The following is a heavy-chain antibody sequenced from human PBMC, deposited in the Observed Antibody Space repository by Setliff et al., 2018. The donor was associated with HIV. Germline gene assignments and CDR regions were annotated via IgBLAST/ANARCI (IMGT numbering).Heavy chain of an antibody. CDR1: GYAISSGYY. CDR2: IYNRGST. CDR3: ARELLRNWDGSENSYKPYYFDY. Sequence: SETLSLTCAVSGYAISSGYYWGWIRRPPGKGPEWIGSIYNRGSTYYNPSLKSRVTISVDTSKNQFSLKLSSVTAADTAVYYCARELLRNWDGSENSYKPYYFDYWGQGTLVTVSS. V-gene: IGHV4-38-2*02. J-gene: IGHJ4*02. D-gene: IGHD3-10*01.